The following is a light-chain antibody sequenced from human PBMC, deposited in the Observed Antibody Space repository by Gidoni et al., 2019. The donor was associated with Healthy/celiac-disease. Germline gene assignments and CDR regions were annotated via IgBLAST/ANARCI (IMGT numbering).Light chain of an antibody. J-gene: IGKJ3*01. V-gene: IGKV3-11*01. CDR3: QQRSNWPT. Sequence: EFVLTQPPATLSLSPGERATLSCRASQSVSSYLAWYQQKPGQAPRLLIYDASNRATGIPARFSGSGSGTDFTLTISSLEPEDFAFYCCQQRSNWPTFGPGTKVDIK. CDR2: DAS. CDR1: QSVSSY.